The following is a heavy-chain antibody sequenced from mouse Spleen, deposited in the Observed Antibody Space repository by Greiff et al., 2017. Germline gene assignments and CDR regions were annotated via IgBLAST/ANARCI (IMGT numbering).Heavy chain of an antibody. D-gene: IGHD2-14*01. J-gene: IGHJ3*01. CDR2: IWSDGST. Sequence: VKVVESGPGLVAPSQSLSITCTVSGFSLTSYGVHWVRQPPGKGLEWLVVIWSDGSTTYNSALKSRLSISKDNSKSQVFLKMNSLQTDDTAMYYCARHGAYRYDAWFAYWGQGTLVTVSA. CDR3: ARHGAYRYDAWFAY. CDR1: GFSLTSYG. V-gene: IGHV2-6-1*01.